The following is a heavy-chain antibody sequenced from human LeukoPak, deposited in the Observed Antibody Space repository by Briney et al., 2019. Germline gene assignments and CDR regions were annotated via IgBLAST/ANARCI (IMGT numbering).Heavy chain of an antibody. Sequence: ASVKVSCKASGYTFIGYYIHWVRQAPGQGLEWMGWINPNSGDTNYVQKFQGRVTMTRDTSISTAYMELSRLRSDDTAVYYCARESYDSSGYYDPWGQGTLVTVSS. D-gene: IGHD3-22*01. CDR3: ARESYDSSGYYDP. V-gene: IGHV1-2*02. CDR1: GYTFIGYY. CDR2: INPNSGDT. J-gene: IGHJ5*02.